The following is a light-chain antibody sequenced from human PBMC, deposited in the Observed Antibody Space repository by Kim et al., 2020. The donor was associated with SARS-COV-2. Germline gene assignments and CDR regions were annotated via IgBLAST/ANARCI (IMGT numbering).Light chain of an antibody. CDR3: QTWDTGIKM. J-gene: IGLJ3*02. Sequence: QLVLTQSPSASASLGASVKLTCTLSSGHSSYAIAWHQQQPEKGPRYLMKLNSDGSHSKRDGIPDRFSGSSSGAERYLTISSLQSEDEADYYCQTWDTGIKMFGGGTKLTVL. CDR1: SGHSSYA. V-gene: IGLV4-69*01. CDR2: LNSDGSH.